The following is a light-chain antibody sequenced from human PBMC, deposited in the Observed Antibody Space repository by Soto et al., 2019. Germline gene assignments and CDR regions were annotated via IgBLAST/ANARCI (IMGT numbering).Light chain of an antibody. CDR1: ESLVHNDGRTY. CDR2: LIS. Sequence: DVVMTQTPLSSPVTLGQPASISCRSSESLVHNDGRTYSSWLQQRPGQPPRLLLYLISNRFSGVSDKFSGSGAATDFTLKISMEEADYVGVYCCVQQTHFPFTFGQGTKVEIK. J-gene: IGKJ1*01. CDR3: VQQTHFPFT. V-gene: IGKV2-24*01.